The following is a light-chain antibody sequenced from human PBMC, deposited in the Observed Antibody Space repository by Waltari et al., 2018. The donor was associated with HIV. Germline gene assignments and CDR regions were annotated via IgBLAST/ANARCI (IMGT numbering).Light chain of an antibody. V-gene: IGKV1-39*01. CDR2: AAS. J-gene: IGKJ2*01. Sequence: DIQMTKSTSYLPACVGDSVTITCRAVLRIGSYLDWYQQKPGEAPKLLIYAASNLQSGVPSRFSGSGSETDFTLSIISLQPEDVASYYCQQYYTSPPTFGQGTKVEI. CDR1: LRIGSY. CDR3: QQYYTSPPT.